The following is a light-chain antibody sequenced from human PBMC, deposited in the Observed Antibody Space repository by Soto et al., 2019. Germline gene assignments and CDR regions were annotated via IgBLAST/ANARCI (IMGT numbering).Light chain of an antibody. V-gene: IGKV3-20*01. J-gene: IGKJ5*01. CDR1: QSVSSSY. Sequence: EIVLTQSPGTLSLSPGERATLSCRASQSVSSSYLAWYQQKPGQAPRLLIYVASSRATGIPDRFSGSGSGTDFTLTISRLEPEDVAVYYWQQYGSTPPETFGQGTRLEIK. CDR2: VAS. CDR3: QQYGSTPPET.